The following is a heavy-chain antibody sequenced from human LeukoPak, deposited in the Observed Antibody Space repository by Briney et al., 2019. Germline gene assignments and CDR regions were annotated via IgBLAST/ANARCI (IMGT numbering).Heavy chain of an antibody. CDR3: ARDYQYSGMDV. D-gene: IGHD2-2*01. Sequence: TSETLSLTCAVSGVSISNNNWWSWVRQPPGKGLEWIGEIYHSGSTNYNPSLKSRVTISVDKSKNHFSLNLSSVTAADTAVYYCARDYQYSGMDVWGQGTMVTVSS. J-gene: IGHJ6*02. CDR1: GVSISNNNW. CDR2: IYHSGST. V-gene: IGHV4-4*02.